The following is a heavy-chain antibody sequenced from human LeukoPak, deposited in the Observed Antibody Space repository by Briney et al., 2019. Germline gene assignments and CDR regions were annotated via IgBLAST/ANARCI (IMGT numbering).Heavy chain of an antibody. CDR3: ARGYSNYGYAFDI. V-gene: IGHV4-34*01. Sequence: NPSETLSLTCAVYGGSFSGYYWSWIRQPPGKGLEWIGEINHSGSTNYNPSLKSRVTISVDTSKNQFSLKLSSVTAADTAVYYCARGYSNYGYAFDIWGQGTMVTVSS. J-gene: IGHJ3*02. CDR1: GGSFSGYY. CDR2: INHSGST. D-gene: IGHD4-11*01.